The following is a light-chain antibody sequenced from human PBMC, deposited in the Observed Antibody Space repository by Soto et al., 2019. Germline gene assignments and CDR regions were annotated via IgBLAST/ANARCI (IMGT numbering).Light chain of an antibody. CDR3: QHYGSSPPIT. CDR2: DAS. Sequence: DIVLTQSPVTLSLSPGERATLSCRASQSVRSSYLAWYQQRPGQAPRLLISDASNRATGIPDRFSGSGSGTDFTLTISRLEPEDFAVYYCQHYGSSPPITFGQGTRLEIK. J-gene: IGKJ5*01. CDR1: QSVRSSY. V-gene: IGKV3-20*01.